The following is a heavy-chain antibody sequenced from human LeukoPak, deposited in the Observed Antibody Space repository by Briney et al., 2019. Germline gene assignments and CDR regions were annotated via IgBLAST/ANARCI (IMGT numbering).Heavy chain of an antibody. D-gene: IGHD6-13*01. V-gene: IGHV3-23*01. CDR3: AKARGYSSSSSFDY. Sequence: GGSLRLSCAASGFTFSSYAMSWVRQAPGKGLEWVSGIRDSGGSTYYADSVKGRFTISRDNSKNTLYQQMNSLTAEDTALYYCAKARGYSSSSSFDYWGQGTLVTVSS. CDR2: IRDSGGST. J-gene: IGHJ4*02. CDR1: GFTFSSYA.